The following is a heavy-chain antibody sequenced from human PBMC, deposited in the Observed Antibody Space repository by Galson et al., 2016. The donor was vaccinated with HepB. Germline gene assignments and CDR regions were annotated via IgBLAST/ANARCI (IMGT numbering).Heavy chain of an antibody. D-gene: IGHD2-2*01. J-gene: IGHJ5*02. CDR2: IIPIFGTA. V-gene: IGHV1-69*13. Sequence: VKVSCKASGGTFNSYIINWVRQAPGQGLEWMGGIIPIFGTANYAQKFQGRVTITADKSTSTAYMELSSLRSQDTAVYYCARDGGRYCSSTSCSVVGFDPWGQGTLVTVSS. CDR3: ARDGGRYCSSTSCSVVGFDP. CDR1: GGTFNSYI.